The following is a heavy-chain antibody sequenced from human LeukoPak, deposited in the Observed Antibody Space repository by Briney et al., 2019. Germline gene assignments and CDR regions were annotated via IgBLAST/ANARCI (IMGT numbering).Heavy chain of an antibody. CDR1: GFTFDDYT. J-gene: IGHJ6*03. CDR2: ISWDGGST. Sequence: GGSLRLSCAASGFTFDDYTMHWVRQAPGKGLEWVSLISWDGGSTYYADSVKGRFTISRDNSKNSLYLQMNSLRTEDTALYYCAKDTSAGIVVDGTSWYYYYMDVRGKGTTVTVSS. V-gene: IGHV3-43*01. D-gene: IGHD2-2*01. CDR3: AKDTSAGIVVDGTSWYYYYMDV.